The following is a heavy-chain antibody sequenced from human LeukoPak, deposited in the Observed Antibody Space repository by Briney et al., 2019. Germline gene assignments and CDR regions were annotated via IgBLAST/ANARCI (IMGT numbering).Heavy chain of an antibody. Sequence: PSETLSLTCAVYGGSFSGYYWSWIRQPPGKGLEWIGEINHSGSTNYNPSLKSRVTISVDTSKNQFSLKPSSVTAADTAVYYCARIYCSSTSCTGDYWGQGTLVTVSS. D-gene: IGHD2-2*01. CDR1: GGSFSGYY. CDR3: ARIYCSSTSCTGDY. J-gene: IGHJ4*02. V-gene: IGHV4-34*01. CDR2: INHSGST.